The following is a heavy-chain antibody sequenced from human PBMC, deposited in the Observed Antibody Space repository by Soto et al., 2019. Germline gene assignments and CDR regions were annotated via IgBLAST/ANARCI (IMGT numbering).Heavy chain of an antibody. CDR1: GFTFSSYS. D-gene: IGHD6-13*01. Sequence: EVQLVESGGGLVKPGGSLRLSCAASGFTFSSYSMNWVRQAPGKGLEWVSSISSRSSYIYYADSVKGRFTISRDNAKNSLNLQMNSRGAEDTAVYYCARDDSSCWFDIWGQGTMVTVSS. CDR3: ARDDSSCWFDI. CDR2: ISSRSSYI. J-gene: IGHJ3*02. V-gene: IGHV3-21*01.